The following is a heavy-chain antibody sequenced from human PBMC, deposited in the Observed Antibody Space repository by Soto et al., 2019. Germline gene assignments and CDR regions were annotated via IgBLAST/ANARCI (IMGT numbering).Heavy chain of an antibody. D-gene: IGHD6-13*01. CDR2: ITNVLNI. CDR3: AKDISGAVAGPLDF. Sequence: GGSLRLSCAASGFTFSDYGVNWVRQAPWKGLEWVAAITNVLNIYYANSVKGRFTISRDNFRSTLYLQMNSLTVEDTAIYYCAKDISGAVAGPLDFWGHGTLVTVSS. V-gene: IGHV3-23*01. J-gene: IGHJ4*01. CDR1: GFTFSDYG.